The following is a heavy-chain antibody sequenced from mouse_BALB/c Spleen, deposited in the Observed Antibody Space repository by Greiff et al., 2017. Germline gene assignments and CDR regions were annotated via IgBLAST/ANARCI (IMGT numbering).Heavy chain of an antibody. J-gene: IGHJ3*01. Sequence: EVKVEESGPELVKPGASVKISCKASGYSFTGYFMNWVKQSHGKSLEWIGRINPYNGDTFYNQKFKGKATLTVDKSSSTAHMELLSLTSEDSAVYYCGRGGYDYDRAWFAYWGQGTLVTVSA. CDR1: GYSFTGYF. CDR2: INPYNGDT. CDR3: GRGGYDYDRAWFAY. D-gene: IGHD2-4*01. V-gene: IGHV1-37*01.